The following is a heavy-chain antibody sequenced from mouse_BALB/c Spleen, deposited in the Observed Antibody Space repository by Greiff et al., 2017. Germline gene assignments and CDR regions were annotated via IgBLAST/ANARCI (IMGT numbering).Heavy chain of an antibody. D-gene: IGHD2-14*01. Sequence: EVKLMESGGGLVKPGGSLKLSCAASGFTFSSYAMSWVRQSPEKRLEWVAEISSGGSYTYYPDTVTGRFTISRDNAKNTLYLEMSSLRSEDTAMNCYARERYDDGYYFDYWGQGTTLTVSS. J-gene: IGHJ2*01. CDR2: ISSGGSYT. V-gene: IGHV5-9-4*01. CDR1: GFTFSSYA. CDR3: ARERYDDGYYFDY.